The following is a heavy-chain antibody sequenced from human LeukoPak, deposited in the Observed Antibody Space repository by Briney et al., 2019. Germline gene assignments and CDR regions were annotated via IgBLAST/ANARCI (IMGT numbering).Heavy chain of an antibody. V-gene: IGHV1-2*02. D-gene: IGHD3-22*01. CDR2: INPNSGGT. CDR3: AREHSSGYFFDAFDI. Sequence: ASVKGSCKASVDTFTGYYMHWVRQAPGQGLEWMGWINPNSGGTNYAQKFQGRVTLTRDTSISTAYTELSRLRSDDTPVYYCAREHSSGYFFDAFDIWGQGTMVTVSS. CDR1: VDTFTGYY. J-gene: IGHJ3*02.